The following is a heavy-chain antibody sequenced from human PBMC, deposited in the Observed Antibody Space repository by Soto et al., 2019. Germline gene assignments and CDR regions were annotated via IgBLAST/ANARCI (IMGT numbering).Heavy chain of an antibody. CDR2: INAGNGNT. D-gene: IGHD6-13*01. CDR3: AGPGASIAAAGSDAFDI. Sequence: QVQLVQSGAEVKKPGASVKVSCKASGYTFTSYAMHWVRQAPGQRLEWMGWINAGNGNTKYSQKFQGRVTITRQESASTAYMELSSLRSEDTAVYYCAGPGASIAAAGSDAFDIWGQDTMVTVSS. CDR1: GYTFTSYA. V-gene: IGHV1-3*01. J-gene: IGHJ3*02.